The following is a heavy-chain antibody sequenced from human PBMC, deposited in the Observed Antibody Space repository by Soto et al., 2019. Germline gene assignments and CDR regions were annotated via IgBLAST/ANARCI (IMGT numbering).Heavy chain of an antibody. D-gene: IGHD3-3*01. CDR2: ISNSGDYT. J-gene: IGHJ6*02. CDR1: GFTFSVDA. Sequence: EVQLLESGGGLVQPGGSLRLSCVASGFTFSVDAMSWVRQAPGKGLEWVSGISNSGDYTYYADSVKGRFTVSRDNSKNTLYLQMNSLRVEDTAIYYCAKGLRFGALWGQGTTVAVSS. V-gene: IGHV3-23*01. CDR3: AKGLRFGAL.